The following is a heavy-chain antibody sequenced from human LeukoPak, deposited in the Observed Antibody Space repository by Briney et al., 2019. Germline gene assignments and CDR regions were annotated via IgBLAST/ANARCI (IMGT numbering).Heavy chain of an antibody. D-gene: IGHD2-15*01. CDR3: ARQGHIVGGGWFDP. V-gene: IGHV5-51*01. Sequence: GESLKISCQGSGYSFSSYWIGWVRQMPGKAPEWMGVIYPGDSDTRYRTPFQGQVTMSADKSTNTAYLQWRSLRASDSAMYYCARQGHIVGGGWFDPWGQGTLVTVSS. CDR1: GYSFSSYW. J-gene: IGHJ5*02. CDR2: IYPGDSDT.